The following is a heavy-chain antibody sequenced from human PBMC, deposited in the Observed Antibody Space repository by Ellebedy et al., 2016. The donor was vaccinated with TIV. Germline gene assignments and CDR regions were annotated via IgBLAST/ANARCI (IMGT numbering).Heavy chain of an antibody. CDR2: ISTISS. V-gene: IGHV3-21*04. J-gene: IGHJ4*02. CDR1: GFTFSSYS. Sequence: PGGSLRLSCAASGFTFSSYSLNWVRQAPGKGLEWVSSISTISSYADSVRGRFTISRDNAKNSLYLQMHSLSAEDTAVYFCVRGADDFSNYLFYWGQGTLVTVSS. D-gene: IGHD4-11*01. CDR3: VRGADDFSNYLFY.